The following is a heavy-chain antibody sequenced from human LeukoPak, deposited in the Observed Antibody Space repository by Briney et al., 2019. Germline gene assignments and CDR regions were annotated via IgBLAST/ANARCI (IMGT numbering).Heavy chain of an antibody. CDR3: ARSGGVIDTRPFDP. Sequence: ASVKVSCKASGYTFTGYYMHWVRQAPGQGLEWMGWINPNSSGTNYAQRFQGRVTMTRDTSISTAYMELSRLRSDDTAVYYCARSGGVIDTRPFDPWGQGTLVTVSS. CDR2: INPNSSGT. J-gene: IGHJ5*02. D-gene: IGHD3-16*01. V-gene: IGHV1-2*02. CDR1: GYTFTGYY.